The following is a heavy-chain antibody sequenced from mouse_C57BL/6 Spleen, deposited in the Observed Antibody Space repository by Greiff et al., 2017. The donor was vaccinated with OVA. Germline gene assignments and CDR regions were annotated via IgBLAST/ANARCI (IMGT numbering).Heavy chain of an antibody. V-gene: IGHV1-50*01. CDR2: IDPSDSYT. D-gene: IGHD2-4*01. Sequence: QVQLQQPGAELVKPGASVKLSCKASGYTFTSYWMQWVKQRPGQGLEWIGEIDPSDSYTNYNQKFKGKATLTVDTSSSTAYMQLSSLTSEDSAVYYCATRSTMITDWFAYWGQGTLVTVSA. CDR3: ATRSTMITDWFAY. CDR1: GYTFTSYW. J-gene: IGHJ3*01.